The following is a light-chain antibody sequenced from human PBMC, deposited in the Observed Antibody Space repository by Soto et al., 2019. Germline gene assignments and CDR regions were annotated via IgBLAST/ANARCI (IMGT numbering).Light chain of an antibody. J-gene: IGLJ1*01. CDR1: TGAVTNGHY. CDR3: LLSHNAPYV. Sequence: QAVVTQEPSRTVSPGGTVTLTCGSSTGAVTNGHYTYWFQQKPGQAPRTLIYDTTNRHSWTPARFSGSLLGGKAALTLSGEQPEDAAEYDFLLSHNAPYVFGSGTQVTV. V-gene: IGLV7-46*01. CDR2: DTT.